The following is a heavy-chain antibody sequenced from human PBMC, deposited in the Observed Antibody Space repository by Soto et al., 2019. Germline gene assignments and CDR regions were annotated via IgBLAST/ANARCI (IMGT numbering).Heavy chain of an antibody. CDR2: IIPIFGTA. CDR1: GGTFSSYA. V-gene: IGHV1-69*01. D-gene: IGHD3-10*01. CDR3: ASPRRGSGSALYDAFDI. Sequence: QVPLVQSGAEVKKPGSSVKVSCKASGGTFSSYAISWVRQAPGQGLEWMGGIIPIFGTANYAQKFQGRVTITADESTSTAYMELSSLRSEDTAVYYCASPRRGSGSALYDAFDIWGQGTMVTVSS. J-gene: IGHJ3*02.